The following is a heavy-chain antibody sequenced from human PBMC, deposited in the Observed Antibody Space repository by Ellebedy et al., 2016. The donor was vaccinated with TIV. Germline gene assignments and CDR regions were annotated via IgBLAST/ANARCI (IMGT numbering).Heavy chain of an antibody. CDR3: ARDRGAAADPFFDY. Sequence: GESLKISCAASGFTFSSYSMNWVRQAPGKGLEWVSYIGSSSSTIYYADSVKGRFTISRDNAKNSLYLQMNSLRDEDTAVYYCARDRGAAADPFFDYWGQGTLVTVSS. J-gene: IGHJ4*02. V-gene: IGHV3-48*02. D-gene: IGHD6-13*01. CDR2: IGSSSSTI. CDR1: GFTFSSYS.